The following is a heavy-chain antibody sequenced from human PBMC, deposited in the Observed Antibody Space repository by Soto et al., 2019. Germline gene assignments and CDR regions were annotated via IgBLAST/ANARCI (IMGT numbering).Heavy chain of an antibody. CDR2: INPNTGVT. CDR3: ARALCTRTSDAFDI. D-gene: IGHD2-8*01. Sequence: QVQLVQSGAEAKKPGASVSVSCKASGYSFTAYYIHWVRQAPGQGLEWMGWINPNTGVTNYAQKFQGRVTVTTATSINLVYMEVFRLRSDDTAVYYCARALCTRTSDAFDIWGQGAMVTVAS. J-gene: IGHJ3*02. V-gene: IGHV1-2*02. CDR1: GYSFTAYY.